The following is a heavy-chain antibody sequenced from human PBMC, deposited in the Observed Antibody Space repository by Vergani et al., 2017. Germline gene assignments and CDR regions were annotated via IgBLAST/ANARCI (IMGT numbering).Heavy chain of an antibody. J-gene: IGHJ4*02. CDR2: IYYSGST. CDR3: ARGRVAAASYDY. CDR1: GGSISSGGYY. D-gene: IGHD6-13*01. Sequence: QVQLQESGPGLVKPSQNLSLTCTVSGGSISSGGYYWSWVRQPPGKGLEWIGYIYYSGSTYYNPALKSRVTISVDTSKNQFSLKLNSVTAADTAVYFCARGRVAAASYDYWGQGTLVTVSS. V-gene: IGHV4-30-4*08.